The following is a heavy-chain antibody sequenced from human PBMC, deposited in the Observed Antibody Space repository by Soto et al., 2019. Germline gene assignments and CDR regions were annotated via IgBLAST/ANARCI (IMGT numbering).Heavy chain of an antibody. CDR1: GFTFSSYS. CDR2: ISSSGSTI. D-gene: IGHD6-19*01. J-gene: IGHJ4*02. Sequence: EVQLVESGGDLVQPGGSLRLSCAASGFTFSSYSMNWVRQAPGKGLEWVSYISSSGSTIYYADSVKGRFTISRDSAKNSLYLQMNSLRDEDTAVYYCARVGYSSGYYYFDYWGQGTLVTVS. V-gene: IGHV3-48*02. CDR3: ARVGYSSGYYYFDY.